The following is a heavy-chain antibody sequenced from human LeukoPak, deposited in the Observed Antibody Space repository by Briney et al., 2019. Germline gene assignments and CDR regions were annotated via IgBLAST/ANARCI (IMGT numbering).Heavy chain of an antibody. J-gene: IGHJ4*02. V-gene: IGHV3-30-3*01. CDR3: ARDRILYSYGPGY. CDR1: GFTFSSYA. D-gene: IGHD5-18*01. Sequence: GGSLRLSCAASGFTFSSYAMHWVRQAPGKGLEWVAVISYDGSNKYYADSVKGRFTISRDNSKNTLYLQMNSLRAEDTAVYYCARDRILYSYGPGYWGQGTLVTVSS. CDR2: ISYDGSNK.